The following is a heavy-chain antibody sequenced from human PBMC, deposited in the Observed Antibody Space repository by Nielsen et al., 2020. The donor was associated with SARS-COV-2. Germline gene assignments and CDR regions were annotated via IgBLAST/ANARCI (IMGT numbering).Heavy chain of an antibody. J-gene: IGHJ4*02. CDR3: ARFLAVAGYFDC. V-gene: IGHV4-34*01. Sequence: SETLSLTCAVYGGSFSGYYWSWIRQPPGKGLEWIGEINHSGSTNYNPSLKSRVTISVDTSKNQFSLKLSSVTAADTAVYYCARFLAVAGYFDCWGQGTLVTVSS. D-gene: IGHD6-19*01. CDR2: INHSGST. CDR1: GGSFSGYY.